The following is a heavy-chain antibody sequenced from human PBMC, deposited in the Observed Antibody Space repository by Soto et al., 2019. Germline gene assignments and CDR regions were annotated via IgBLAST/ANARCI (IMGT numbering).Heavy chain of an antibody. J-gene: IGHJ4*02. D-gene: IGHD3-10*01. CDR1: GGSISSTSYY. V-gene: IGHV4-39*01. CDR2: INYSGST. CDR3: VRSGFGDLTNFDY. Sequence: NPSETLSLTCTVSGGSISSTSYYWGWIRQPPGKGLEWIGSINYSGSTYYSPSLKSRVTISVDTSKNQFSLKLTSVTAADTAVYYCVRSGFGDLTNFDYWGQGTLVTVSS.